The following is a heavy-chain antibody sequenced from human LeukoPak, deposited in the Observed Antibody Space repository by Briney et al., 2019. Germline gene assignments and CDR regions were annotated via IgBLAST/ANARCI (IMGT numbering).Heavy chain of an antibody. CDR3: AREGSLLWFGELSRWFDP. J-gene: IGHJ5*02. D-gene: IGHD3-10*01. CDR1: GYTFTSYY. CDR2: INPSGGST. Sequence: ASVKVSCKASGYTFTSYYMHWVRRAPGQGLEWMGIINPSGGSTSYVQKFQGRATMTRDTSTSTVYMELSSLRSEDTAVYYCAREGSLLWFGELSRWFDPWGQGTLVTVSS. V-gene: IGHV1-46*01.